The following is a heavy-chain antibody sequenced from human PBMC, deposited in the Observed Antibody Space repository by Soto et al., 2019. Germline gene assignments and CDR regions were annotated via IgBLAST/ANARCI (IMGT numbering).Heavy chain of an antibody. CDR3: ARDGAVTTSGHNWFDP. V-gene: IGHV4-30-4*01. CDR1: GGSISSGDYY. Sequence: QVQLQESGPGLVKPSQTLSLTCTVSGGSISSGDYYWSWIRQPPGKGLEWIGYIYYSGSTYYNPSLKSRLTISVDTSKNQFSLKLSCVTAADTAVYYCARDGAVTTSGHNWFDPWGQGTLVTVSS. D-gene: IGHD4-17*01. CDR2: IYYSGST. J-gene: IGHJ5*02.